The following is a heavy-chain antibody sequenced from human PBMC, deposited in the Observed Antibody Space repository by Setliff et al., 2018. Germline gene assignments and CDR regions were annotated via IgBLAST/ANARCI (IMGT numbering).Heavy chain of an antibody. J-gene: IGHJ4*02. D-gene: IGHD3-3*01. Sequence: SETLSLTCTVSGGSISSSSHYWGWIRQPPGKGLEWIGSIYYTGSTYYNPSLKSRVTISVDMSKNQFSLKLSSVTAADTAVYYCRFWSGYYKNDYWGQGTLVTVS. V-gene: IGHV4-39*07. CDR2: IYYTGST. CDR3: RFWSGYYKNDY. CDR1: GGSISSSSHY.